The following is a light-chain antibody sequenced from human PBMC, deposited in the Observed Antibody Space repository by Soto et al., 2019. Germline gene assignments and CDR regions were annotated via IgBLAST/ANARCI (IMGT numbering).Light chain of an antibody. CDR2: DVS. J-gene: IGLJ1*01. V-gene: IGLV2-14*01. CDR1: SSDVGVYNY. Sequence: QSALTQPASVSGAPGQSITISCTGTSSDVGVYNYVSWYQQHPGKAPKLMIYDVSNRPSGVSNRFSGSKSGNTASLNISGLQAEYEADYYCSSYTSSSTLNVFGTGTKLTVL. CDR3: SSYTSSSTLNV.